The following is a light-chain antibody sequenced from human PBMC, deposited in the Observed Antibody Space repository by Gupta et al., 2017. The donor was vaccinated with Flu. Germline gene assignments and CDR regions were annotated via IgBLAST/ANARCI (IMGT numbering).Light chain of an antibody. J-gene: IGKJ2*01. V-gene: IGKV3-20*01. Sequence: ERVTLSCRASQSVTSSYVAWYQQKPDQSPSLLIYGASSRVTGVPDRFSGSGSGTDFTLTISRLEPEDLAVYYCQQYGSSPYTFGQGTKLEIK. CDR3: QQYGSSPYT. CDR2: GAS. CDR1: QSVTSSY.